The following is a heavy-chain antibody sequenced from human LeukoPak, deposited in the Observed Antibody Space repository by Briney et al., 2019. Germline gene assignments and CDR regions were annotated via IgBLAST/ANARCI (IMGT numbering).Heavy chain of an antibody. CDR3: ARAELVSGYYGIGY. Sequence: SETLSLTCTVSGGSISSYYWSWIRQPPGRGLEWIGYIYYSGSTNYNPSLKSRVTISVDTSKNQFSLKLSSVTAADTAVYYCARAELVSGYYGIGYWGQGTLVTVSS. V-gene: IGHV4-59*01. CDR2: IYYSGST. CDR1: GGSISSYY. J-gene: IGHJ4*02. D-gene: IGHD3-22*01.